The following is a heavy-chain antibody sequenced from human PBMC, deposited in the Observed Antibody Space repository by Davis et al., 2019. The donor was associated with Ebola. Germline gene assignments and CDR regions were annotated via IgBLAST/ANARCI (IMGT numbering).Heavy chain of an antibody. J-gene: IGHJ4*02. V-gene: IGHV1-2*06. Sequence: ASVKVSCKASGYTFTGYYMHWVRQAPGQGLEWMGRINPNSGGTNYAQKFQGRVTMTRDTSISTVYMELSRLTSDDTAVYYCARGHNFGYEYWGQGTLVTVSS. CDR2: INPNSGGT. CDR3: ARGHNFGYEY. CDR1: GYTFTGYY. D-gene: IGHD5-18*01.